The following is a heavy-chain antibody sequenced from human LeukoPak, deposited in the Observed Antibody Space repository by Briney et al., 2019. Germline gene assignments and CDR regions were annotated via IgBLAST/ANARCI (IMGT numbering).Heavy chain of an antibody. CDR1: GDSVSSNSAA. CDR3: ARGLGGAPTTVLS. V-gene: IGHV6-1*01. CDR2: TYYRSKWYN. J-gene: IGHJ5*02. Sequence: SQTLSLTRAISGDSVSSNSAAWNWIRQSPSRGLEWLGRTYYRSKWYNDYAVSVKSRITINPDTSKNQFSLKLSSVTAADTAVYYCARGLGGAPTTVLSWGQGTLVTVSS. D-gene: IGHD4-17*01.